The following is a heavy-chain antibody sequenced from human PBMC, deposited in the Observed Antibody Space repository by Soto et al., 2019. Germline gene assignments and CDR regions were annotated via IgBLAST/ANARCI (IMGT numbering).Heavy chain of an antibody. Sequence: QLQLQESGPGLVKPSETLSLTCTVSGGSISSSSYYWGWIRQPPGKGLEWIGSIYYSGSTYYNPSLKSRVTLSVDTSNNQFSLTLSSVPAADTAVYYCARSMTTVVTLAYWGQGTLVTVSS. CDR2: IYYSGST. J-gene: IGHJ4*02. V-gene: IGHV4-39*01. CDR1: GGSISSSSYY. CDR3: ARSMTTVVTLAY. D-gene: IGHD4-17*01.